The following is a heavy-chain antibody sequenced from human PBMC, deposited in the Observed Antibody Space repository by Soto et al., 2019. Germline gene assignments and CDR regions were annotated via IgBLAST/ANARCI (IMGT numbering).Heavy chain of an antibody. J-gene: IGHJ4*02. D-gene: IGHD6-19*01. V-gene: IGHV3-23*01. CDR1: GFTFSSYA. CDR3: AKGEAVANTAEFDY. CDR2: ISGSGGST. Sequence: EVQLLESGGGLVQPGGSLRLSCAASGFTFSSYAMSWVRQAPGKGLEWVSAISGSGGSTYYAYSVKGRFTISRDNSKNTLYLQKNSLRAEDTAVYYCAKGEAVANTAEFDYWGQGTLVTVSS.